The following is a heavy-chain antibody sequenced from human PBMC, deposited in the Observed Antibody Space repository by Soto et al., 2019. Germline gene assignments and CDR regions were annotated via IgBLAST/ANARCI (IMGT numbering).Heavy chain of an antibody. V-gene: IGHV1-8*01. Sequence: SVTVYCQSSGYTYSVYDIEWVRQANEQGLEWMGWMNPNSGNTGYAQKFQGRVTMTRNTSISTAYMELSSLRSEDTAVYYCARGSILRYFDWSYYYYMDVWGKGTTVTVSS. CDR3: ARGSILRYFDWSYYYYMDV. J-gene: IGHJ6*03. D-gene: IGHD3-9*01. CDR1: GYTYSVYD. CDR2: MNPNSGNT.